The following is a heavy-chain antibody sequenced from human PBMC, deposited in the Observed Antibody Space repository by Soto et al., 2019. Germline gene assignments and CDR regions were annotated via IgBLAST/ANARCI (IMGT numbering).Heavy chain of an antibody. Sequence: GSLRVSSAASGFTLSTYRITSVRQAPGKGLEWVSSISSSSYYIHYADSVKGRFTISRDSAKNSVYLQLNSLRAEDTAVYYCAREKEDEGSSSLRVYYGMDAWGQGTTVTVSS. V-gene: IGHV3-21*01. J-gene: IGHJ6*02. CDR1: GFTLSTYR. CDR3: AREKEDEGSSSLRVYYGMDA. CDR2: ISSSSYYI. D-gene: IGHD6-6*01.